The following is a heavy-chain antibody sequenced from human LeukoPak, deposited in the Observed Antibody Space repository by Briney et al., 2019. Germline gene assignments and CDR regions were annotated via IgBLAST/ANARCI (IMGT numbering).Heavy chain of an antibody. D-gene: IGHD3-10*01. Sequence: PSETLSLTCAVYGGSFSGYYWSWIRQPPGKGLEWIGEINQSGSTNYNPSLKSRVTISVDTSKNQFSLKLSSVTAADTAVYYCARGGRILWFGESSTRGYYYYYMDVWGKGTTVTVSS. V-gene: IGHV4-34*01. CDR3: ARGGRILWFGESSTRGYYYYYMDV. J-gene: IGHJ6*03. CDR1: GGSFSGYY. CDR2: INQSGST.